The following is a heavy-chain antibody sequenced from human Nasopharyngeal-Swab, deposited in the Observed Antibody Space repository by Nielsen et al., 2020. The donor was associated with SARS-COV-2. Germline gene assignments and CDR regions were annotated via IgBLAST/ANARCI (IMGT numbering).Heavy chain of an antibody. CDR1: GYLFTDYN. Sequence: ASVKVSCKASGYLFTDYNIHWVRQAPGQGLEWMGWINVDKGNTKQSQRFQGRVTITRDKSTSTAYMELSSLRSEDTAVYYCASNFVVVPAAMVWYFDYWGQGTLVTVSS. V-gene: IGHV1-3*01. CDR2: INVDKGNT. D-gene: IGHD2-2*01. CDR3: ASNFVVVPAAMVWYFDY. J-gene: IGHJ4*02.